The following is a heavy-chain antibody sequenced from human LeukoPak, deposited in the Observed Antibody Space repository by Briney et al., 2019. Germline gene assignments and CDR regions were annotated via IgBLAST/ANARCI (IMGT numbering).Heavy chain of an antibody. CDR3: AREVRSSSGLVPDY. Sequence: PGRSLRLSCAASGFTFSNYAVHWVRQAPGKGLEWVAVISHDGSSKFYADSVQGRFTISRDNSKNTLYLQMNSLRTEDTAVYYCAREVRSSSGLVPDYWGQGTLVTVSS. V-gene: IGHV3-30-3*01. CDR2: ISHDGSSK. D-gene: IGHD6-19*01. J-gene: IGHJ4*02. CDR1: GFTFSNYA.